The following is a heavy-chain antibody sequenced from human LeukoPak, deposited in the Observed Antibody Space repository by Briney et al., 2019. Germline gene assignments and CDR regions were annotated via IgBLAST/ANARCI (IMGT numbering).Heavy chain of an antibody. CDR2: ISGSGGST. V-gene: IGHV3-23*01. D-gene: IGHD3-10*02. Sequence: GGSLRLSCGASGFTFSSYAMSWVRQAPGKGLEWVSVISGSGGSTNYADSVKGRFTISRDNSKNTLYLQMNSLRAEDTAAYYCAKGRYYVPKSDSFDYWGQGTLVTVSS. CDR1: GFTFSSYA. CDR3: AKGRYYVPKSDSFDY. J-gene: IGHJ4*02.